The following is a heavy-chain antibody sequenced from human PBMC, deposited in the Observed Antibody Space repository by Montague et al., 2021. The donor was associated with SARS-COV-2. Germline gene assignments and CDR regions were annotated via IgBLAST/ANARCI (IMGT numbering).Heavy chain of an antibody. CDR3: ASSSTLRAHRFDY. CDR2: IYHSRNT. Sequence: SETLSLTCAVSGGSISSSNCWSWVRQPPGKGLEWIGEIYHSRNTNYNPSPHSRFTITVDKSKNQFSLLLSSVTAADTAVYYCASSSTLRAHRFDYWGQGTLVTVSS. J-gene: IGHJ4*02. V-gene: IGHV4-4*02. CDR1: GGSISSSNC.